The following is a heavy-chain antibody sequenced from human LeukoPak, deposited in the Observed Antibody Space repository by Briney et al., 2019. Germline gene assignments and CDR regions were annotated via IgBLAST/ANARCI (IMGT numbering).Heavy chain of an antibody. CDR1: GFTFSNYW. D-gene: IGHD5-18*01. J-gene: IGHJ4*02. V-gene: IGHV3-74*01. CDR2: INSDGSST. Sequence: GGSLRLSCAASGFTFSNYWMYWVRQAPGKGLVWVSRINSDGSSTSYGDSVKGRFTISRDNAKNTLYLQMNSLRAEDTAVYYCAREDTAMANFDYWGQGTLVTVSS. CDR3: AREDTAMANFDY.